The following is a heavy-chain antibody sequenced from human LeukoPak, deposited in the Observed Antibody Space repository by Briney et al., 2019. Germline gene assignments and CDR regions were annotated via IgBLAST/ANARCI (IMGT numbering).Heavy chain of an antibody. D-gene: IGHD3-22*01. CDR1: GFTFSSYS. CDR2: ISSSGSTI. Sequence: GGSLRLSCAASGFTFSSYSMNWVRQAPGKGLEWVSYISSSGSTIYYADSVKGRFTTSRDNAKNSLYLQMNSLRAEDTAVYYCARGDYDNFGDPMAHDYWGQGTLVTVSS. V-gene: IGHV3-48*04. J-gene: IGHJ4*02. CDR3: ARGDYDNFGDPMAHDY.